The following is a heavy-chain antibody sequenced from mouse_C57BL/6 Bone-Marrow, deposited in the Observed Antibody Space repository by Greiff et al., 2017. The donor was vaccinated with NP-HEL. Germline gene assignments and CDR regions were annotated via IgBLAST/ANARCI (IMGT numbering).Heavy chain of an antibody. CDR3: TRYPGTDY. CDR2: IYPGSGST. V-gene: IGHV1S22*01. J-gene: IGHJ2*01. Sequence: LQQPGSELVRPGASVKLSCKASGYTFTSYWMHWVKQRPGQGLEWIGNIYPGSGSTNYDEKFKSKATLTVVTSSSTAYMQLSSLTSEDSAVYYCTRYPGTDYWGQGTTLTVSS. CDR1: GYTFTSYW. D-gene: IGHD4-1*01.